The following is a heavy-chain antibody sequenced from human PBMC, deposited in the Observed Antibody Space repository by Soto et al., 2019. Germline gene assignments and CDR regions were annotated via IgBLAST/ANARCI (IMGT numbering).Heavy chain of an antibody. CDR2: INAGNGNT. V-gene: IGHV1-3*01. D-gene: IGHD6-6*01. CDR1: GYTFTSYA. CDR3: ARNGPFSYSSSTYYFDY. Sequence: GASVKVSCKASGYTFTSYAMHWVRQAPGQRLEWMGWINAGNGNTKYSQKFQGRVTITRDTSASTPYMELSSLRSEDTAVYYCARNGPFSYSSSTYYFDYWGQGTLVTVSS. J-gene: IGHJ4*02.